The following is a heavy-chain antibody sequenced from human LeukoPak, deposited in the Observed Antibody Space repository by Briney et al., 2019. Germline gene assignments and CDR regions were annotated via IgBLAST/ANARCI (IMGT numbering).Heavy chain of an antibody. J-gene: IGHJ1*01. Sequence: GGSLRLSCAASGFTFSDNYMSWIRQAPGKGLEWVSHISSGSTYTNYADSVKGRFTISRDNAKKSLYLQMNSLRAEDTAVYYCARDEQLVLGYFQHWGQGTLVTVSS. V-gene: IGHV3-11*05. CDR1: GFTFSDNY. CDR2: ISSGSTYT. D-gene: IGHD6-13*01. CDR3: ARDEQLVLGYFQH.